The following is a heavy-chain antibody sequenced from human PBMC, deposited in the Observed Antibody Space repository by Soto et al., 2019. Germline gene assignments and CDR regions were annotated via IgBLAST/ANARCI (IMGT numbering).Heavy chain of an antibody. CDR1: GGSISRGGYY. D-gene: IGHD3-22*01. V-gene: IGHV4-31*03. CDR2: IFYSGTA. J-gene: IGHJ4*02. Sequence: QVQLQESGPGLVKPSQTLSLTCTVSGGSISRGGYYWTWIRQHPGKGLEWIGYIFYSGTAYYNPSLKSRVTISVDRSKNQFSLKLSSVTAADTAVYYCARLDYDSSGYYLWDFDSWDQGTLVTVSS. CDR3: ARLDYDSSGYYLWDFDS.